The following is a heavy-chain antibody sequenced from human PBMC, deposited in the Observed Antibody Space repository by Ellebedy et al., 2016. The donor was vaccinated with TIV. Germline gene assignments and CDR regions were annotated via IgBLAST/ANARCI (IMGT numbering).Heavy chain of an antibody. Sequence: GESLKISCAASGFTFTSYWMHWVRQVPGKGLVWVSRISADGTYTSSADSVRGRFTISRDNAKNTLYLQINSLRAEDTAVYYCAGAERSSYGPFDYWGQGTLVTVSS. D-gene: IGHD5-18*01. CDR1: GFTFTSYW. J-gene: IGHJ4*02. CDR3: AGAERSSYGPFDY. V-gene: IGHV3-74*01. CDR2: ISADGTYT.